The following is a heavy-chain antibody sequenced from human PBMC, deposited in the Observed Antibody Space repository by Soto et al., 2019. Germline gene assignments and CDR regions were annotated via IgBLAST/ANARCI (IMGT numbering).Heavy chain of an antibody. CDR2: ISANNGDT. CDR1: GYTFTSYG. D-gene: IGHD4-4*01. V-gene: IGHV1-18*01. J-gene: IGHJ4*01. CDR3: ARAYGSNSVYYFDY. Sequence: ASVKVSCKASGYTFTSYGISWVRQAPGQGLECMGWISANNGDTNYAQKLQGRVTMTRDTSTSTVYVELSSLRSEDTAVYYCARAYGSNSVYYFDYWG.